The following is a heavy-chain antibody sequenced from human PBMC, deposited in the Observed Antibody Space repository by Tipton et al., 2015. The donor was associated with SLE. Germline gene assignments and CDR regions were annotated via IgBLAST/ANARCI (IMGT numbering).Heavy chain of an antibody. V-gene: IGHV4-59*11. CDR3: ARGPEGAYYYYGMDV. Sequence: TLSLTCTVSGGSISSHYWSWIRQPPGKGLEWIGYIYYSGSTNYNPSLKSRVTISVDTSKNQFSLKLSSVTAADTAVYYCARGPEGAYYYYGMDVWGQGTTVTVSS. D-gene: IGHD1-26*01. J-gene: IGHJ6*02. CDR2: IYYSGST. CDR1: GGSISSHY.